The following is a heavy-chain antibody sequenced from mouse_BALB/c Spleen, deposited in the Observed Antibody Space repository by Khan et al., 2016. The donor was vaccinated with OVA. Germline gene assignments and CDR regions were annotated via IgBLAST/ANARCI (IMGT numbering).Heavy chain of an antibody. D-gene: IGHD2-10*02. Sequence: LQESGPELEKPGASVKISCKASGYSFTGYNMNWVKQSNGKSLEWIGNIDPYYGGATYNQKFKGKATLNVDKSSSTVYMQLKSLTSEDSAVYYCTRGYGNYVRYYFDYWGQGTTLTVSS. J-gene: IGHJ2*01. CDR2: IDPYYGGA. CDR3: TRGYGNYVRYYFDY. CDR1: GYSFTGYN. V-gene: IGHV1-39*01.